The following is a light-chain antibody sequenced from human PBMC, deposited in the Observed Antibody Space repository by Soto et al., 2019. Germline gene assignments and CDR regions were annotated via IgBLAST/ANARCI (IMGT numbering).Light chain of an antibody. CDR1: QSVDSN. V-gene: IGKV3D-15*01. Sequence: EVVLTQSPDTLSLSPGETATLSCRASQSVDSNLAWYQQKPGQTPRLLIYGASTRPTGIPARFSGSGSGTEFTLTISSLQSEDSAVYYCQQYNDWPLTFGGGTKVEIK. CDR2: GAS. J-gene: IGKJ4*01. CDR3: QQYNDWPLT.